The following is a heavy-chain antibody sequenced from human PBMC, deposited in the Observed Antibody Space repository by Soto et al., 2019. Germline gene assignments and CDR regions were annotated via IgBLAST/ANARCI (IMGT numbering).Heavy chain of an antibody. D-gene: IGHD2-21*02. V-gene: IGHV1-69*02. J-gene: IGHJ3*02. CDR2: IIPILGIA. CDR1: GGTFSSYT. Sequence: QVQLVQSGAEVKKPGSSVKVSCKASGGTFSSYTISWVRQAPGQGLEWMGRIIPILGIANYAQKFQGRVTITADKSKSTAYMELCSRRSEDTAVYYCARLTHIAVVTAGDDAFDIWGQGTMVTVSS. CDR3: ARLTHIAVVTAGDDAFDI.